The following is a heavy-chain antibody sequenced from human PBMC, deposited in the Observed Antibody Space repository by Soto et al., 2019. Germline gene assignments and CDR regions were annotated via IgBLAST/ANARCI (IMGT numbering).Heavy chain of an antibody. CDR2: ISDYNGNT. CDR1: GYTFTSYG. D-gene: IGHD3-9*01. V-gene: IGHV1-18*01. J-gene: IGHJ4*02. CDR3: ARNYDILTGSPEDY. Sequence: QVQLVQSGAEVKKPGASVKVSCKASGYTFTSYGISWVRQAPGQGLEWMGWISDYNGNTNYAQKLQGRVNMTTDTYTSTAYMERRSLISDDTAVYYCARNYDILTGSPEDYWGQGTLVTVSS.